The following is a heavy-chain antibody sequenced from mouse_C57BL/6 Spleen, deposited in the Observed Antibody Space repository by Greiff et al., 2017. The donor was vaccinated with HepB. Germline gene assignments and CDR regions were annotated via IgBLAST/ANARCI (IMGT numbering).Heavy chain of an antibody. CDR2: IYPSDSET. J-gene: IGHJ4*01. CDR1: GYTFTSYW. CDR3: ARKRVDGYYGAMDY. Sequence: VQLQQPGAELVRPGSSVKLSCKASGYTFTSYWMDWVKQRPGQGLEWIGNIYPSDSETHYNQKFKDKATLTVDKSSSTAYMQLSSLTSEDSAVYYCARKRVDGYYGAMDYWGQGTSVTVSS. D-gene: IGHD2-3*01. V-gene: IGHV1-61*01.